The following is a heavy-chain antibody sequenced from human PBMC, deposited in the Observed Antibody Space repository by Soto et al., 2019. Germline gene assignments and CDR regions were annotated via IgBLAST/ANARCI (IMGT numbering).Heavy chain of an antibody. D-gene: IGHD1-1*01. V-gene: IGHV4-30-4*01. CDR1: GGSISNVNDC. Sequence: QVQLQESGPGLVKPSQTLSLTCIVSGGSISNVNDCWSWIRQRPDKGLEWIGHIYSGVSIHNNPSLTSRVTISLDTYKNQSSLQLSSESAADTAVYYCDRGPSGNKVDYWGQGTLVTVSS. CDR3: DRGPSGNKVDY. J-gene: IGHJ4*02. CDR2: IYSGVSI.